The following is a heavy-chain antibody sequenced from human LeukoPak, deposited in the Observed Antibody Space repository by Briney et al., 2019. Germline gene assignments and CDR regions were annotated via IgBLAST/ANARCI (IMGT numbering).Heavy chain of an antibody. D-gene: IGHD4-23*01. Sequence: PSQTLSLTCTVSGGSISSDSYYWTWIRQPAGKGLEWIGLIYTFGNTIYTPSLKSRVTRSVDTSKNQFSLKLSSLTAADTAIYYCARGAPRWWFDPWGEGILVTVSS. CDR2: IYTFGNT. CDR1: GGSISSDSYY. V-gene: IGHV4-61*02. CDR3: ARGAPRWWFDP. J-gene: IGHJ5*02.